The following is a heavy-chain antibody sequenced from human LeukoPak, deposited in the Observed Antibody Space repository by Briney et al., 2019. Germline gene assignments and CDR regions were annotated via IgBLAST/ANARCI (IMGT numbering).Heavy chain of an antibody. Sequence: SETLSLTCAVSGYSISSGYYWGWIRQPPGKGLEWIGSIYHSGSTYYNPSLKSRVTISVDTSKNQFSPKLSSVTAADTAVYYCARGMRGLEWLANDAFDIWGQGTMVTVSS. CDR1: GYSISSGYY. D-gene: IGHD3-3*01. CDR3: ARGMRGLEWLANDAFDI. V-gene: IGHV4-38-2*01. CDR2: IYHSGST. J-gene: IGHJ3*02.